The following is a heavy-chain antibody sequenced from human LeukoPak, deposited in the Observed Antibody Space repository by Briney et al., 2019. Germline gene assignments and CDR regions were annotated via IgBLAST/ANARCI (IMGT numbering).Heavy chain of an antibody. J-gene: IGHJ6*03. D-gene: IGHD2-2*01. CDR3: ARAECSTTNCHPRIRNYYMDV. CDR1: GYTFTSYG. Sequence: GASVKVSCKASGYTFTSYGISWVRQAPGQGLEWMGWISAYNGNTNYAQKLQGRVTMTTDTSTSTAYMELRSLRSDDTAVYYCARAECSTTNCHPRIRNYYMDVWGTGTPVPVSS. V-gene: IGHV1-18*01. CDR2: ISAYNGNT.